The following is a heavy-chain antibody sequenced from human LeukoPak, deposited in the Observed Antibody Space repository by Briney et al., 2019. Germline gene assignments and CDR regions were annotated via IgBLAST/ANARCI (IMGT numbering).Heavy chain of an antibody. CDR1: GGSISSYY. CDR3: ARHGSASPPEQAAEYYYDSSGYQIYFDY. J-gene: IGHJ4*02. V-gene: IGHV4-4*07. D-gene: IGHD3-22*01. Sequence: TASETLSLTCTVSGGSISSYYWSWIPQPAGKGLEWSGRIYTSGSNNYNPSLKSRVTISVDRSKNQFSLKPSSVTAADTAVYYCARHGSASPPEQAAEYYYDSSGYQIYFDYWGQGTLVTVSS. CDR2: IYTSGSN.